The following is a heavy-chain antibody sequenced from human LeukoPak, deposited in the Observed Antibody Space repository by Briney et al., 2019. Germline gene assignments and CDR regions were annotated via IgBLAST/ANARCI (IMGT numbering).Heavy chain of an antibody. CDR2: IDGDRSTT. V-gene: IGHV3-74*01. CDR1: GFTFSDYW. CDR3: VRDTGFLSSGSYQAPFDY. D-gene: IGHD1-26*01. Sequence: GGSLRLSCAASGFTFSDYWMHWVRQAPGKGLVWVSHIDGDRSTTNYADSVKGRFTISRDNSKNTLYLQMDSLRPEDTAVYYCVRDTGFLSSGSYQAPFDYWGQGTLVTVSS. J-gene: IGHJ4*02.